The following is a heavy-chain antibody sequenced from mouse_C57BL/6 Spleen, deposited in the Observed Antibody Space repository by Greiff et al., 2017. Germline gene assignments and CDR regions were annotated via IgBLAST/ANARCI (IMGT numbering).Heavy chain of an antibody. CDR3: ASGCDDWDFDV. V-gene: IGHV1-7*01. CDR2: INPSSGYT. CDR1: GYTFTSYW. J-gene: IGHJ1*03. D-gene: IGHD2-13*01. Sequence: VQLQQSGAELAKPGASVKLSCKASGYTFTSYWMHWVKQRPGQGLEWIGYINPSSGYTKYNQKFKDKATLTADKSSSTAYMQLSSLTYEDSAVYYCASGCDDWDFDVWGTGTTVTVSS.